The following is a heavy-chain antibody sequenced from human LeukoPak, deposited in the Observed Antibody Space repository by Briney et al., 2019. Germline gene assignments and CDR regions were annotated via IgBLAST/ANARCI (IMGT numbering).Heavy chain of an antibody. Sequence: GGSLRLSCAASGFTFSSYSMNWVRQAPGKGLGWVSAISGSGSSTYYADSVKGRFTISRDNPKNTLYLQMNSLRAEDTAVYYCAKDVRGYDRLIDQWGQGTLVTVS. CDR3: AKDVRGYDRLIDQ. CDR2: ISGSGSST. J-gene: IGHJ4*02. V-gene: IGHV3-23*01. D-gene: IGHD5-12*01. CDR1: GFTFSSYS.